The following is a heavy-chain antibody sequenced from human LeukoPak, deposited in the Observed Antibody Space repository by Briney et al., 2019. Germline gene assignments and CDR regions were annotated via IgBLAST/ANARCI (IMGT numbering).Heavy chain of an antibody. V-gene: IGHV3-30*03. Sequence: GGSLRLSCAASGFTFSSYGMHWVRQAPGKGLEWVALISNDGSTEQYTDSVKGRFTISRDNSKNTLYLQMNSLRPEDTAVYYCASRSMASDYWGQGTLVTVSS. CDR1: GFTFSSYG. J-gene: IGHJ4*02. D-gene: IGHD2/OR15-2a*01. CDR2: ISNDGSTE. CDR3: ASRSMASDY.